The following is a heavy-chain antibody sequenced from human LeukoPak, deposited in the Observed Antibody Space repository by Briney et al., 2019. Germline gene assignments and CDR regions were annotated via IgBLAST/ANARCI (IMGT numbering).Heavy chain of an antibody. Sequence: PGGSLRLSCAASGFTVSSNYMSWVRQAPGKGLEWVSVIYSGGSTYYADSVKGRFTISRDNSKNTLYLQMNSLRAEDTAVYYCARNLVDYYYGMDVWGQGTTVTVSS. J-gene: IGHJ6*02. CDR3: ARNLVDYYYGMDV. CDR1: GFTVSSNY. CDR2: IYSGGST. V-gene: IGHV3-53*01.